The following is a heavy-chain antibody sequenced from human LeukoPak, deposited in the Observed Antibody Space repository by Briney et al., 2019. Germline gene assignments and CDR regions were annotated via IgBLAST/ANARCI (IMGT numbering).Heavy chain of an antibody. Sequence: GGSLRLSCAASGFTFSNAWMSWVRQAPGKGLEWVAVISYDGSNKYYADSVKGRFTISRDNSKNTLYLQMNSLRAEDTAVYYCAREHGTAAEDYWGQGTLVTVSS. J-gene: IGHJ4*02. CDR1: GFTFSNAW. D-gene: IGHD6-13*01. V-gene: IGHV3-30-3*01. CDR3: AREHGTAAEDY. CDR2: ISYDGSNK.